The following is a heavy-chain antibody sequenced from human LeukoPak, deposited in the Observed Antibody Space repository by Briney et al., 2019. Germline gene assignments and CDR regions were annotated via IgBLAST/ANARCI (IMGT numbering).Heavy chain of an antibody. D-gene: IGHD4-23*01. Sequence: GGSLRLSCAASGFTFDRYGMNWVRQAPGKGLEWVANINQDGSAQYYVDSVKSRFTFSRDNAMNSLFLQMNSLRAEDTAVYYCARDVHGGAFDYWGQGTLVTVSS. CDR2: INQDGSAQ. V-gene: IGHV3-7*01. J-gene: IGHJ4*02. CDR3: ARDVHGGAFDY. CDR1: GFTFDRYG.